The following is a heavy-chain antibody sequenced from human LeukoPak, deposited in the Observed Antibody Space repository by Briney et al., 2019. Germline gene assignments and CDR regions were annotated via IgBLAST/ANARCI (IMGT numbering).Heavy chain of an antibody. J-gene: IGHJ4*02. CDR1: GFTFSSYA. D-gene: IGHD4-17*01. V-gene: IGHV3-30*04. CDR3: ARAGDSDYGDYTWAN. Sequence: GGSLRLSCAASGFTFSSYAMHWVRQAPGKGLEWVAVISYDGSNKYYADSVKGRFTISRDNSKNTLYLQMNSLRAEDTAVYYCARAGDSDYGDYTWANWGQGTLVTASS. CDR2: ISYDGSNK.